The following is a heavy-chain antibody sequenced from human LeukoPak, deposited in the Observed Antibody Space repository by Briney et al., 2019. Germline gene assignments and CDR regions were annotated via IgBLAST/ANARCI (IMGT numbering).Heavy chain of an antibody. Sequence: GRSLRLSCVASGFTFSSYTMHWVRQAPGKGLEWVAVMSNDGNSKYYAGSVKGRFTISRDTSKSTLDLQMNGLRPEDTAVYYCARARATGSVTIGIWGQGTLVTVSS. CDR3: ARARATGSVTIGI. CDR1: GFTFSSYT. D-gene: IGHD4-17*01. V-gene: IGHV3-30-3*01. J-gene: IGHJ4*02. CDR2: MSNDGNSK.